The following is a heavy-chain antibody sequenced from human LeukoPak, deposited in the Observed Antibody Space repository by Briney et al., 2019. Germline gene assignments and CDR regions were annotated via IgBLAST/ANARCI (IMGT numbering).Heavy chain of an antibody. Sequence: VASVKVSCKASGGTFSSYAISWVRQAPGQGLEWMGGIIPIFGTANYAQKFQGRATITADKSTSTAYMELSSLRSEDTAVYYCARDEAFHNSAYNYFDYWGQGTLVTVSS. V-gene: IGHV1-69*06. CDR3: ARDEAFHNSAYNYFDY. J-gene: IGHJ4*02. CDR1: GGTFSSYA. D-gene: IGHD5-12*01. CDR2: IIPIFGTA.